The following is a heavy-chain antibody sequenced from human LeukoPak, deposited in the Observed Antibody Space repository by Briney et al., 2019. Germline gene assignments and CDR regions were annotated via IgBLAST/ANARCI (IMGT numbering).Heavy chain of an antibody. Sequence: SETLSLTCAVYGGSFSGYYWSWIRQPPGKGLEWIGEINHSGSTNYNPSLKSRVTISVDTSKNQFSLKLSSVTAADTAVYYCATSVRGVSAAWFDPWGQGTLVTVSS. D-gene: IGHD3-10*01. CDR2: INHSGST. J-gene: IGHJ5*02. CDR1: GGSFSGYY. CDR3: ATSVRGVSAAWFDP. V-gene: IGHV4-34*01.